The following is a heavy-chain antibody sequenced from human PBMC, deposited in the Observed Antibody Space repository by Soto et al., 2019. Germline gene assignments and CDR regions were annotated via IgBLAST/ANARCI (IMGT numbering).Heavy chain of an antibody. Sequence: QVQLQESGPGLVKPSETLSHTCTVSGGSMSGYHWTWIRQSPGKELEFIGSVFDSGTTKSNPSLRSRVAISLDASKRQFSLTLTSVTAADTAVYYCASCLNSAGSCLRFLRWGQGTLVTVSS. J-gene: IGHJ1*01. V-gene: IGHV4-59*12. D-gene: IGHD2-15*01. CDR1: GGSMSGYH. CDR3: ASCLNSAGSCLRFLR. CDR2: VFDSGTT.